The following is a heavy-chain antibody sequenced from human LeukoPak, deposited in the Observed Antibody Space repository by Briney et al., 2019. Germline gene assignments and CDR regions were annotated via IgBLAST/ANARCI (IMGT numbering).Heavy chain of an antibody. CDR3: AKVQGEIDPFDF. J-gene: IGHJ3*01. CDR2: ISRGGGGA. Sequence: PGGSLRLSCATSGFAFSTYTTGWVRQAPGKGLEWVLISRGGGGAFYEDSVKGRFNISRDKSMNRLYLQMNSLRVDDTAVYFCAKVQGEIDPFDFWGQGTMVTV. D-gene: IGHD1-26*01. CDR1: GFAFSTYT. V-gene: IGHV3-23*01.